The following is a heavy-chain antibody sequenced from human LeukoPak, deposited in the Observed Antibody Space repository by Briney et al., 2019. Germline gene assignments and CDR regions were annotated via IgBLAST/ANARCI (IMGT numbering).Heavy chain of an antibody. D-gene: IGHD6-13*01. CDR2: INPNSGDT. J-gene: IGHJ4*02. CDR1: GCTFTGYY. Sequence: ASVKVSCKASGCTFTGYYLHWVRQAPGQGLEWMGWINPNSGDTNYVQKFQGRVTMTRDTSISTAYMEMSRLRSDDTAVYHCARARLGSSSWYWAGYFDSWGQGTLVTVSS. CDR3: ARARLGSSSWYWAGYFDS. V-gene: IGHV1-2*02.